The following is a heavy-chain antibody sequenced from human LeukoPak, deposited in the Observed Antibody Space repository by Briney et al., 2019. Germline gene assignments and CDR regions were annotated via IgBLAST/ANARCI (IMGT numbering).Heavy chain of an antibody. CDR3: AREARDGYNSPFDY. D-gene: IGHD5-24*01. CDR2: ISDSGDTT. V-gene: IGHV3-23*01. J-gene: IGHJ4*02. CDR1: GFTFRSYT. Sequence: GGSLRLSCAASGFTFRSYTMRWVRQALGKGLEWIPAISDSGDTTDYADSVRGRFTVSRDNAKDTLYLQMNSLRAEDTAVYYCAREARDGYNSPFDYRGQGTLVTVSS.